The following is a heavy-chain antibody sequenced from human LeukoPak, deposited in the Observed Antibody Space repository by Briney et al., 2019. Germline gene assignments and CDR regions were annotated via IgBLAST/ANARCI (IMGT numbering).Heavy chain of an antibody. Sequence: PGGSLRLSCAASGFTFSSYSMNWVRQAPGKGLEWVSSISSSSSYIYYADSVKGRFTISRDNAKNLLYLQMNSLRAEDTAVYYCAPYVVTATSVPWGQGTLVTVSS. CDR3: APYVVTATSVP. J-gene: IGHJ5*02. CDR1: GFTFSSYS. CDR2: ISSSSSYI. V-gene: IGHV3-21*01. D-gene: IGHD2-21*02.